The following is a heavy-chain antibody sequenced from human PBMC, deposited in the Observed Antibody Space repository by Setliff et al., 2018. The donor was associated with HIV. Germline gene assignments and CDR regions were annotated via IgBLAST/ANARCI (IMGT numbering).Heavy chain of an antibody. V-gene: IGHV4-38-2*02. D-gene: IGHD3-16*01. CDR1: DYSLSSGYY. CDR3: ARGAINDYVSGRLTYLDT. J-gene: IGHJ4*01. Sequence: PSETLSLTCTVSDYSLSSGYYWGWIRQPPGKGLEWIGHSYYSGSAHYNASLKSRVTMSVDMSNNQFSLKLSSMTAADTAVYYCARGAINDYVSGRLTYLDTWGQGALVTVSS. CDR2: SYYSGSA.